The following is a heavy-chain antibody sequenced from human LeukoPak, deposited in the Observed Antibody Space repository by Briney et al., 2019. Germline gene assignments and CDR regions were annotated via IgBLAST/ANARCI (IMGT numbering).Heavy chain of an antibody. V-gene: IGHV3-23*01. CDR2: ISGSGGST. Sequence: PGGTLRLSCAASGFTFSRYAMSWVRQASGKGLEGVSAISGSGGSTYYADSVKGRFTISRDNSKNTLYLQMNSLRAEDTAVYYCAKDRGYYDFWSGYYLGNYFDYWGQGTLVTVSS. D-gene: IGHD3-3*01. CDR3: AKDRGYYDFWSGYYLGNYFDY. J-gene: IGHJ4*02. CDR1: GFTFSRYA.